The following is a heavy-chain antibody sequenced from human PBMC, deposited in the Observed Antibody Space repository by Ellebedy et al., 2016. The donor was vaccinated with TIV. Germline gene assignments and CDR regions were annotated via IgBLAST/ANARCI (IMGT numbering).Heavy chain of an antibody. J-gene: IGHJ6*02. D-gene: IGHD3-22*01. CDR2: ISYDGSNK. CDR1: GFTFSSYA. Sequence: GESLKISCAASGFTFSSYAMHWVRQAPGKGLEWVAVISYDGSNKYYADSVKGRFTISRDNSKNTLYLQMNSLRAEDTAVYYCARTIRGQWLMTYYYYGMDVWGQGTTVTVSS. V-gene: IGHV3-30-3*01. CDR3: ARTIRGQWLMTYYYYGMDV.